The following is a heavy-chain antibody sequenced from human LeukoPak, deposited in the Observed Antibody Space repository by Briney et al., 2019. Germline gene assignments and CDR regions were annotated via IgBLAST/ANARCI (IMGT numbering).Heavy chain of an antibody. CDR1: GFSFSSHA. V-gene: IGHV3-30*04. D-gene: IGHD6-6*01. CDR2: ILYDGSNK. CDR3: ARVPSSSGWGADY. J-gene: IGHJ4*02. Sequence: GGSLRLSCAASGFSFSSHAMHWVRQAPGKGLEWVAVILYDGSNKYYADSVKGRFTISRDNSKNTLYLQMNSLRAEDTAVYYCARVPSSSGWGADYWGQGTLVTVSS.